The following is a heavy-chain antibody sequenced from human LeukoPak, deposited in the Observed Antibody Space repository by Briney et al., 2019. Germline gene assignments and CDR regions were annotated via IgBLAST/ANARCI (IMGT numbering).Heavy chain of an antibody. CDR2: VWHDGSNR. CDR1: GVTFSSYA. J-gene: IGHJ4*02. V-gene: IGHV3-33*01. CDR3: ARELFGSSSCPDS. D-gene: IGHD3-10*01. Sequence: GGSLRLSCTAPGVTFSSYAIHWIRQAPGKGLEWVALVWHDGSNRYYADSVKGRFTISRDNSKNTVYLQMNSLRAEDTAVYYCARELFGSSSCPDSWGQGTLVTVSS.